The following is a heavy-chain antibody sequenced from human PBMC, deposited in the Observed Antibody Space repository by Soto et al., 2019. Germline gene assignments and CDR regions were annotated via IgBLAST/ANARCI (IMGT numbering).Heavy chain of an antibody. V-gene: IGHV1-2*04. CDR1: GYTFPGYY. Sequence: ASVKGSCKASGYTFPGYYMHWRRQAHGQGLEWMGWINPNSGGTNYAQKFQGWVTMTRDTSISTAYMELSSLRSEDTAVYYCATHPPPLFFVSTRTRDSYDYYGMDVWGQGTTVTVSS. J-gene: IGHJ6*02. D-gene: IGHD3-3*01. CDR3: ATHPPPLFFVSTRTRDSYDYYGMDV. CDR2: INPNSGGT.